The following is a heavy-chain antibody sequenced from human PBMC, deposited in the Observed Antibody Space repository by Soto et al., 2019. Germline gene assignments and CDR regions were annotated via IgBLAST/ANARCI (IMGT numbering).Heavy chain of an antibody. CDR2: MNPNSGNT. Sequence: QVQLVQSGAEVMKHGASVKVSCKASGYTFTSYDIKWVRQATGQGLEWMGWMNPNSGNTGYAQKFQGRVTMTSNTAISTAYMALSSLRSEDPAVYYCARSTNDYGDRHWGQGNLVTGSS. D-gene: IGHD4-17*01. CDR1: GYTFTSYD. J-gene: IGHJ4*02. V-gene: IGHV1-8*01. CDR3: ARSTNDYGDRH.